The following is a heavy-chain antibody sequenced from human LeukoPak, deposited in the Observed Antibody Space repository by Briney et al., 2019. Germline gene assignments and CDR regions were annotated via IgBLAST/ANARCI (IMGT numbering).Heavy chain of an antibody. CDR1: GGSISGYY. CDR3: ARRGGREELIPYSLDY. CDR2: VSTSGNT. Sequence: PSGTLSLTCTVSGGSISGYYLNWIRQPPRKGLEWIGYVSTSGNTNYNPSLTSRVTISVDTSRNQFSLRLSSVTSADKAVAYCARRGGREELIPYSLDYWGQGTLVTVSS. V-gene: IGHV4-4*09. J-gene: IGHJ4*02. D-gene: IGHD2-15*01.